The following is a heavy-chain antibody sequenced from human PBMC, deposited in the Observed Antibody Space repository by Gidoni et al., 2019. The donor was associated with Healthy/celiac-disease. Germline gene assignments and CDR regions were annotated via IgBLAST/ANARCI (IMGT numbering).Heavy chain of an antibody. J-gene: IGHJ6*02. D-gene: IGHD1-1*01. CDR3: AKDLRTRGQLERRTGYYGMDV. CDR1: GFTFSSYA. V-gene: IGHV3-23*01. CDR2: ISGSGGST. Sequence: EVQLLESGGGLVQPGGSLRLSCAASGFTFSSYAMSWVRQAPGKGLEWVSAISGSGGSTYYADSVKGRFTISRDNSKNTLYLQMNSLRAEDTAVYYCAKDLRTRGQLERRTGYYGMDVWGQGTTVTVSS.